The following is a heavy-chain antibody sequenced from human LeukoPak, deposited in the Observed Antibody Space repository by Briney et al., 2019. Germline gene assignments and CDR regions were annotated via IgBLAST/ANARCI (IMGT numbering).Heavy chain of an antibody. CDR1: GGSISGYF. V-gene: IGHV4-4*07. CDR2: IYTSGST. Sequence: SETLSLTCTVSGGSISGYFWSWIRQPAGKGLEWIGRIYTSGSTNYNPSLKSRVTISVDTSKNQFSLKLSSVTAADTAVYYCARDPEYCSGGSCYRYAFDIWGQGTMVTVSS. CDR3: ARDPEYCSGGSCYRYAFDI. D-gene: IGHD2-15*01. J-gene: IGHJ3*02.